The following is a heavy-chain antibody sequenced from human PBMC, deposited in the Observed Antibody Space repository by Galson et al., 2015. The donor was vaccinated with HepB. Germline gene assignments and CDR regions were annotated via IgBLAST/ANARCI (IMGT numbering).Heavy chain of an antibody. J-gene: IGHJ5*02. CDR3: ARSIAAIPVDLGIADNWFDP. V-gene: IGHV5-51*01. CDR1: GYDFRRYW. Sequence: QSGAEVKKPGESLKISCKGSGYDFRRYWIVWVRQIPGKGLEWMGIVHPRYSDTRYSPSFQGQVTISVDTSISTAYLHWSSLKASDTAVYDCARSIAAIPVDLGIADNWFDPWGQGTVVAVSS. CDR2: VHPRYSDT. D-gene: IGHD6-25*01.